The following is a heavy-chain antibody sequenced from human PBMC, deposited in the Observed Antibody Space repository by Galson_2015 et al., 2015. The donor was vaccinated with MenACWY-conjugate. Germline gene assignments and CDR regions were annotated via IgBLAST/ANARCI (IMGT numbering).Heavy chain of an antibody. CDR2: ISGSGGST. CDR1: GFTFSSYA. CDR3: AKVRSYGSGSYHFDY. Sequence: SLRLSCAASGFTFSSYAMSWVRQAPGKGLEWVSAISGSGGSTYYADSVKGRFTIFRDNSKNTLYLQMNSLRAEDTAVYYCAKVRSYGSGSYHFDYWGQGTLVTVFS. J-gene: IGHJ4*02. V-gene: IGHV3-23*01. D-gene: IGHD3-10*01.